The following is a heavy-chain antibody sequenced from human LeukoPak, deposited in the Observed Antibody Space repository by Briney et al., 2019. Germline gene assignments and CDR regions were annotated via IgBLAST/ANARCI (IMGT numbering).Heavy chain of an antibody. CDR2: INHSGST. CDR1: GGSFSGYY. J-gene: IGHJ5*02. CDR3: AISSGNHWFDP. V-gene: IGHV4-34*01. D-gene: IGHD1-14*01. Sequence: SETLSITCAVYGGSFSGYYWSWIRQPPGKGLEWIGEINHSGSTNYNPSLKSRVTISVDTSKNQFSLKLSSVTAADTAVYYCAISSGNHWFDPWGQGTLVTVSS.